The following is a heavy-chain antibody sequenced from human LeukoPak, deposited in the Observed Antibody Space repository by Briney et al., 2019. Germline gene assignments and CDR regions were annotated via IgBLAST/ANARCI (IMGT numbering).Heavy chain of an antibody. CDR1: GGSFSGYY. V-gene: IGHV4-34*01. CDR2: INHSGST. J-gene: IGHJ1*01. CDR3: ARGPVPNVPPIPAAIVRYFQH. Sequence: SSETLSLTCAVYGGSFSGYYWSWIRQPPGKGLEWIGEINHSGSTNYNPSLKSRVTISVDTSKNQFSLKLSSATAADTAVYYCARGPVPNVPPIPAAIVRYFQHWGQGTLVTVSS. D-gene: IGHD2-2*01.